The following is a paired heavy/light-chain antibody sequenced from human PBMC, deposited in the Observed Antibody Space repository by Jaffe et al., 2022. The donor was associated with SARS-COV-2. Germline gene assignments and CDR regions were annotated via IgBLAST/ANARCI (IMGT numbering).Light chain of an antibody. Sequence: DIQMTQSPSTLSASVGDRVTITCRASQSISSWLAWYQQKPGKAPKLLIYKASSLESGVPSRFSGSGSGTEFTLTISSLQPDDFATYYCQQYNSYVYTFGQGTKLEIK. CDR2: KAS. J-gene: IGKJ2*01. CDR3: QQYNSYVYT. CDR1: QSISSW. V-gene: IGKV1-5*03.
Heavy chain of an antibody. CDR3: AKVISSSDYDSSGYPSAFDY. Sequence: EVQLVESGGGLVQPGGSLRLSCAASGFTFSSYAMSWVRQAPGKGLEWVSAISGSGGSTYYADSVKGRFTISRDNSKNTLYLQMNSLRAEDTAVYYCAKVISSSDYDSSGYPSAFDYWGQGTLVTVSS. V-gene: IGHV3-23*04. J-gene: IGHJ4*02. CDR1: GFTFSSYA. CDR2: ISGSGGST. D-gene: IGHD3-22*01.